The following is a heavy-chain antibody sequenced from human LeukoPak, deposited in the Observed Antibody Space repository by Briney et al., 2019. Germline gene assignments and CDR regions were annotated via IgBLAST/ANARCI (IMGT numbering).Heavy chain of an antibody. CDR1: GGSISSYY. Sequence: SETLSLTCTVSGGSISSYYWSWIRQPPGKGLEWIGYIYYSGSTNYNPSLKSRVTISVDTSKNQFSLTLNSATAADTALYFCARRRYYDSTGYLDWGQGTLVTVSS. CDR3: ARRRYYDSTGYLD. CDR2: IYYSGST. V-gene: IGHV4-59*08. J-gene: IGHJ1*01. D-gene: IGHD3-22*01.